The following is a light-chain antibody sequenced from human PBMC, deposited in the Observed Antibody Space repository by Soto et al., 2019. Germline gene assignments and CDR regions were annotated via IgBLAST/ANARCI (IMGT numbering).Light chain of an antibody. CDR1: SSDVGGYNY. CDR3: SSYTSSSTYVV. J-gene: IGLJ2*01. CDR2: DVS. Sequence: QSALTQPASVSGSPGQSITISCTGTSSDVGGYNYVSWYQQHPGKAPQLMIYDVSNRPSGVSNRFSGSKSGNTASLTISGLQAEDEADSYCSSYTSSSTYVVFGGGTKLTVL. V-gene: IGLV2-14*01.